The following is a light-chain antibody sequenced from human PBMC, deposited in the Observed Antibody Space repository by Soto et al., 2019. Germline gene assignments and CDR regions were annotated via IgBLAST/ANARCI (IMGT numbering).Light chain of an antibody. V-gene: IGLV1-40*01. CDR1: SSNIGAGYD. CDR3: QSYDSSLSGWV. CDR2: GNT. J-gene: IGLJ3*02. Sequence: QSVLTQPPSVSGAPGQRVTISCTGSSSNIGAGYDVHWYQQLPGTAPKPLIYGNTNRPSWVPDRFSGSKSGTSASLALTGLQAEDEADYYCQSYDSSLSGWVFGVGTKLTVL.